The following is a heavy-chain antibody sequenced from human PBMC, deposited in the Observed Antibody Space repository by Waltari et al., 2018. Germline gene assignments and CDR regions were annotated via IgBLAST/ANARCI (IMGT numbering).Heavy chain of an antibody. Sequence: QITLKESGPTLVKPTQTLTLTCTFSGFSLSTSGVGVGWIRQPPGKALEWLALIYWNDDKRYSPSLKSRLTITKDTSKNQVVLTMTNMDPVDTATYYCAHRLGGHDYGDYGGGWWFDPWGQGTLVTVSS. J-gene: IGHJ5*02. CDR3: AHRLGGHDYGDYGGGWWFDP. D-gene: IGHD4-17*01. CDR2: IYWNDDK. CDR1: GFSLSTSGVG. V-gene: IGHV2-5*01.